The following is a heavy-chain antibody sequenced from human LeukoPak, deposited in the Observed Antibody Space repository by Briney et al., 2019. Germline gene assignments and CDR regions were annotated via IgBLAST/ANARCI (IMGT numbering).Heavy chain of an antibody. Sequence: PSETLSLTCTVSGGSISSSPYYWGWIRQPPGKGLEWIGTIYYRGSTYSNPSLNSRVTISLDTSKNQFSLRLSSVTAADTALYYCARHYLSDGILSTFDPWGQGTLVTVSS. CDR3: ARHYLSDGILSTFDP. CDR2: IYYRGST. D-gene: IGHD2-2*01. V-gene: IGHV4-39*01. J-gene: IGHJ5*02. CDR1: GGSISSSPYY.